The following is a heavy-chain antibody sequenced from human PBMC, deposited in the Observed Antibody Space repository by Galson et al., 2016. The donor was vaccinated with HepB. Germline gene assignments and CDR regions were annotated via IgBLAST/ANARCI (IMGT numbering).Heavy chain of an antibody. CDR2: ISPSGRT. D-gene: IGHD3/OR15-3a*01. V-gene: IGHV4-31*03. J-gene: IGHJ4*02. CDR1: SGTISITGYF. CDR3: ARYGSWTGFDY. Sequence: SLTCTVSSGTISITGYFWSWIRQHPVRGLEWIGYISPSGRTYFNPSLKSRITISVDTSKNQSSLDLRSVTAADTAVYFCARYGSWTGFDYWGQGTLVTVSS.